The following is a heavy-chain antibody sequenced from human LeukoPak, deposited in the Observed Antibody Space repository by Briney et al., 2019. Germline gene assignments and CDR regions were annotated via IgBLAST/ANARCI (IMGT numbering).Heavy chain of an antibody. CDR1: GGSISSYY. CDR3: ARTLLKYYYDSSGSPVILFDP. Sequence: PSETLSLTCTVSGGSISSYYWSWIRQPPGKGLEWIGYIYYSGSTNYNPSLKSRVTISVDTSKNRCSLKLSSVTAADTAVYYCARTLLKYYYDSSGSPVILFDPWGQGTLVTVSS. J-gene: IGHJ5*02. CDR2: IYYSGST. V-gene: IGHV4-59*01. D-gene: IGHD3-22*01.